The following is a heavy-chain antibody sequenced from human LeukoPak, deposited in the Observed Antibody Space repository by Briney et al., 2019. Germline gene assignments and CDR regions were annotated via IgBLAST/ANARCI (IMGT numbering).Heavy chain of an antibody. CDR2: IYPGDSDT. D-gene: IGHD6-19*01. J-gene: IGHJ4*02. CDR1: GYSFTNYW. V-gene: IGHV5-51*01. Sequence: GESLKISCKGSGYSFTNYWIGWVRQMPGKGLEWMGIIYPGDSDTRYTPSFRGQVTISADKSIGTAYLQWSSLKASDTAMYYCARSGAVSGYYYFDYWGQGTLVTVSS. CDR3: ARSGAVSGYYYFDY.